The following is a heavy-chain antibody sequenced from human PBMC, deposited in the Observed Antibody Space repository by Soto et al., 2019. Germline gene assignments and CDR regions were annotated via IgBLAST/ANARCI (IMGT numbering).Heavy chain of an antibody. D-gene: IGHD1-26*01. CDR3: ARLRSGSYYTPEYFQH. CDR2: IHYSGST. Sequence: PSETLPLTCTVSGGSISSSNWWNWVRRTPGKGLEWIGRIHYSGSTNYNPSLKSRVTISVDTSKNQFSLKLSSVTAADTAVYYCARLRSGSYYTPEYFQHWGQAPWSPSPQ. V-gene: IGHV4-4*02. J-gene: IGHJ1*01. CDR1: GGSISSSNW.